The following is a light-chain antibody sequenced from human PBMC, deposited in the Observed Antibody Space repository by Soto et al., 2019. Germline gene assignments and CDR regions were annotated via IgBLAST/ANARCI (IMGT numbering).Light chain of an antibody. CDR2: SAS. Sequence: EIVMTQSPATLSMSPGERATLSCRASQSVSSSLAWYQQTPGQAPRLLIYSASPRATGIPARFSGSGSGTEFTLTISSLQSEDFAVYYCQQYNDWPPSTFGQGTKVEIK. J-gene: IGKJ1*01. V-gene: IGKV3-15*01. CDR1: QSVSSS. CDR3: QQYNDWPPST.